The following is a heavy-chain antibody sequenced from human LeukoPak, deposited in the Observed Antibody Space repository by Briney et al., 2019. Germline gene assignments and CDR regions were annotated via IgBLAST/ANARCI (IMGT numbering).Heavy chain of an antibody. D-gene: IGHD6-13*01. V-gene: IGHV3-7*01. CDR3: ANAPGYSSSWYPP. CDR2: IKQDGSEK. CDR1: GFTFSSYW. J-gene: IGHJ5*02. Sequence: HPGGSLRLSCAASGFTFSSYWMSWVRQAPGKGLEWVANIKQDGSEKYYVDSVKGRFTISRDNAKNSLYLQMNSLRAEDTAVYYCANAPGYSSSWYPPWGQGTLVTVSS.